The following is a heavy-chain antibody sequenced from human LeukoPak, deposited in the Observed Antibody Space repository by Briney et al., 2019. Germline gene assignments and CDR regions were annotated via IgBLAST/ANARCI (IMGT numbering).Heavy chain of an antibody. CDR2: IYHSGNT. J-gene: IGHJ4*02. V-gene: IGHV4-30-2*01. Sequence: SQTLSLTCTVSGVSISSGGSSWSWIRQPPGKGLEWIGYIYHSGNTYYNPSLKSRVTISVDRSRNQFSLKLSSVTAADTAVYYCAGSSQPPVYWGQGTLVTVSS. CDR1: GVSISSGGSS. D-gene: IGHD3-10*01. CDR3: AGSSQPPVY.